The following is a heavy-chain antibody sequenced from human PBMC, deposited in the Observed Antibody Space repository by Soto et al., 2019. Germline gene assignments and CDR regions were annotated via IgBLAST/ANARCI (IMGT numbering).Heavy chain of an antibody. CDR1: GFTFSGYW. D-gene: IGHD3-10*01. Sequence: SLRLSCAAPGFTFSGYWMHWVRQAPGKGLVWVSRIISDGSSTTYADSVKGRFTISRDNAKNTLYLQMNSLRAEDTAVYYCARDLVRGYGMDVWGQGTTVTVSS. CDR3: ARDLVRGYGMDV. V-gene: IGHV3-74*01. CDR2: IISDGSST. J-gene: IGHJ6*02.